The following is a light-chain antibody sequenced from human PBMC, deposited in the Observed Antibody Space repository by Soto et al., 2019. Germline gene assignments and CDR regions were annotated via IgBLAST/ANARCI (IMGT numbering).Light chain of an antibody. CDR3: SSYAGSNNLV. CDR1: SSDVGGYKY. Sequence: QSALTQPASVSGSPGQSITISCTGTSSDVGGYKYVSWYQQHPGQAPKLMIYEVTKRPSGVPDRFSGSKSGNTASLTVSGLQAEDEADYYCSSYAGSNNLVFGGGTKLTVL. CDR2: EVT. J-gene: IGLJ3*02. V-gene: IGLV2-8*01.